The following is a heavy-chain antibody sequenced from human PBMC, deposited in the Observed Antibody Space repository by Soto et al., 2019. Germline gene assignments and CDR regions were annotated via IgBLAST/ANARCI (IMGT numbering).Heavy chain of an antibody. CDR2: ISAYNGNT. V-gene: IGHV1-18*01. CDR3: ADTRYDSSGYYYFDY. CDR1: GYTFTRYG. J-gene: IGHJ4*02. Sequence: ASVKVSCQASGYTFTRYGISWVRQAPGQGLEWMGWISAYNGNTNYAQKLQGRVTMTTDTSTSTAYMELRSLRSDDTAVYYCADTRYDSSGYYYFDYWGQGTLVTVSS. D-gene: IGHD3-22*01.